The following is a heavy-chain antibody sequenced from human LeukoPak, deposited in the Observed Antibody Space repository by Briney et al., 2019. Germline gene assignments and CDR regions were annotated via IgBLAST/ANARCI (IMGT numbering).Heavy chain of an antibody. Sequence: GGSLRLSCAASAFTFNTYWMHWVRQVPGRGLEWVSRINGDGSSTNYADSVKGRFTISRDNAKDTLYLHMNSLTAEDTAVYYCARGAKWAYYFDYWGQGTLVTVSS. CDR3: ARGAKWAYYFDY. J-gene: IGHJ4*02. CDR1: AFTFNTYW. CDR2: INGDGSST. D-gene: IGHD1-26*01. V-gene: IGHV3-74*01.